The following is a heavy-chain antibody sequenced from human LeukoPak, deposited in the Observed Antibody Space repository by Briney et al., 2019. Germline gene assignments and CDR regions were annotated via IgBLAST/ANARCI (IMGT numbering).Heavy chain of an antibody. CDR1: GFTLSSYD. Sequence: PGGSLRLSCAASGFTLSSYDMNWGRQAPGKGLEWVSYIGSSGSTIYYADSVKRRFTISRDNAKSSLYLQMNSLRAEDTAVYYCARMTNSAYDFGFWGQGTLVTVSS. CDR3: ARMTNSAYDFGF. J-gene: IGHJ4*02. CDR2: IGSSGSTI. V-gene: IGHV3-48*03. D-gene: IGHD5-12*01.